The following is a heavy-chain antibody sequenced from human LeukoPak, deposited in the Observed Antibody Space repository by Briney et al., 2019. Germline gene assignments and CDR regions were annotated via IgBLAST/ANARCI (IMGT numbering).Heavy chain of an antibody. CDR3: AKQSYARSLGE. J-gene: IGHJ4*02. Sequence: GGSLRLSCATSGFPFSDFTMSWVRQAPGKGLEWISTTNSGGTSTYYAESVKGRFTISRDNSKNTLYLQMSSLRVEDTAVYYCAKQSYARSLGEGGPGTLVSVSS. V-gene: IGHV3-23*01. CDR1: GFPFSDFT. CDR2: TNSGGTST. D-gene: IGHD2-8*01.